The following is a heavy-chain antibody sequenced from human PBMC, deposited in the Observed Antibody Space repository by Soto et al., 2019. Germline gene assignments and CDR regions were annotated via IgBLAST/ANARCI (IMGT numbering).Heavy chain of an antibody. D-gene: IGHD3-9*01. CDR2: ISGSGGST. Sequence: GGSLRLSCAASGFTFSSYAMSWVRQAPGKGLEWVSAISGSGGSTYYADSVKGRFTISRDNSKNTLYLQMNSLRAEDTAVYYCAKGPHYDILTGYLDYWGQGTLVTVSS. CDR3: AKGPHYDILTGYLDY. CDR1: GFTFSSYA. J-gene: IGHJ4*02. V-gene: IGHV3-23*01.